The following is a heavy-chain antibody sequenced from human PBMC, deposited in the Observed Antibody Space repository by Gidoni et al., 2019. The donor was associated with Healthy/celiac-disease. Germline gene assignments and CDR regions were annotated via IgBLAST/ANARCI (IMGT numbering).Heavy chain of an antibody. CDR1: GGSISSSSYY. Sequence: QLQLQESGPGLVKPSETLSLTCTVSGGSISSSSYYWGWIRQPPGKGLEWIGSIYYSGSTYYNPSLKSRVTISVDTSKNQFSRKLSSVTAADTAVYYCATLFNSGHDIVVVPAAMLAYFQHWGQGTLVTVSS. J-gene: IGHJ1*01. CDR3: ATLFNSGHDIVVVPAAMLAYFQH. V-gene: IGHV4-39*01. CDR2: IYYSGST. D-gene: IGHD2-2*01.